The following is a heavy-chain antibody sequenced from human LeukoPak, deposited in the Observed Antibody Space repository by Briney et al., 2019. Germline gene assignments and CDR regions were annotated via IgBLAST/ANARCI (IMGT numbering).Heavy chain of an antibody. CDR2: ISSSSSTI. V-gene: IGHV3-48*01. D-gene: IGHD3-3*01. CDR3: ARDGYDFWSGYLYYMDV. CDR1: GFTFSSYS. J-gene: IGHJ6*03. Sequence: GGSLRLSCAASGFTFSSYSMNWVRQAPGKGLEWVSYISSSSSTIYYADSVKGRFTISRDNAKNSLYLQMNSLRAEDTAVYYCARDGYDFWSGYLYYMDVWGKGTTVTVSS.